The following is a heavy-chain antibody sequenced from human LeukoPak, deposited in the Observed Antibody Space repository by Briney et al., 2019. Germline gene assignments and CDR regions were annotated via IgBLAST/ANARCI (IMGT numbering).Heavy chain of an antibody. Sequence: SVKVSCKASGGTFSSYAISWVRQAPGQGLEWMGGIIPIFGTANYAQKFQGRVTITADESTSTAYMELRSLISDDTAVYYCARDRPRRGPGDHDFWGQGTLVTVSS. CDR3: ARDRPRRGPGDHDF. D-gene: IGHD7-27*01. CDR1: GGTFSSYA. CDR2: IIPIFGTA. V-gene: IGHV1-69*13. J-gene: IGHJ4*02.